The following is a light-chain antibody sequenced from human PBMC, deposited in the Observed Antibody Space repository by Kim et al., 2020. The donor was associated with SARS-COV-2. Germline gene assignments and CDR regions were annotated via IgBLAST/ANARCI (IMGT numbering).Light chain of an antibody. CDR2: NNN. Sequence: GQKISISCSGSNANIGSKSVNWYQHIPGTAPKLLIYNNNKWPSGVPDRFSGSKSSTSASLAISGIKSEDEGDYYCEKWEDRLSGVVFGGGTQLTDL. CDR3: EKWEDRLSGVV. J-gene: IGLJ2*01. V-gene: IGLV1-44*01. CDR1: NANIGSKS.